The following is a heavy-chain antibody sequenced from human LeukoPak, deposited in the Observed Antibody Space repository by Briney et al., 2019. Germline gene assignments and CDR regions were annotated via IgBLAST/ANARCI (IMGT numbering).Heavy chain of an antibody. V-gene: IGHV5-51*01. Sequence: GESLKISCKASGYNFTIYWIGWVRQMPGEGLEWMGIIYPGDSDTRYSPSSQGQVTISADKSISTTYLQWSSLKASDSSIYYCARSDSGGAARGIQYWGQGALVTVTS. CDR2: IYPGDSDT. D-gene: IGHD1-26*01. CDR1: GYNFTIYW. CDR3: ARSDSGGAARGIQY. J-gene: IGHJ1*01.